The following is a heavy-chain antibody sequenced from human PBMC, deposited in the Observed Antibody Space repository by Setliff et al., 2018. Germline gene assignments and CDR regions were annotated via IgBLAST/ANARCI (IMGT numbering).Heavy chain of an antibody. CDR3: AREGRWDYSYPIY. CDR1: GYTISSSYY. D-gene: IGHD4-4*01. Sequence: PSETLSLTCGVSGYTISSSYYWAWIRQPPGRGLEWIGSISYDGATNYNSSLKSRVAMSLDVPERQFALKLSSVTAVDAAVYYCAREGRWDYSYPIYWGQGILVTVS. V-gene: IGHV4-38-2*01. CDR2: ISYDGAT. J-gene: IGHJ4*02.